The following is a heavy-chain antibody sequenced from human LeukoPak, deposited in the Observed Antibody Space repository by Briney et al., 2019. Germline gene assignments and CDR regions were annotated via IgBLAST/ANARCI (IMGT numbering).Heavy chain of an antibody. CDR1: GFTFSSYS. V-gene: IGHV3-48*01. Sequence: PGGSLRLSCAASGFTFSSYSMNWVRQAPGKGLEWVSYISSSSSTIYYADSVKGRFTISRDNAKNSLYLQMNSLRAEDTAVQYGARRGASSHFDYWGQGTLVTVSS. CDR2: ISSSSSTI. D-gene: IGHD1-26*01. CDR3: ARRGASSHFDY. J-gene: IGHJ4*02.